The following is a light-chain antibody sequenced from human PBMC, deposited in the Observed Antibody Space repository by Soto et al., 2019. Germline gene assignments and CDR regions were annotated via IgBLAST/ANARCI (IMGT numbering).Light chain of an antibody. J-gene: IGKJ3*01. Sequence: DIQMTQSPSSLSASVGDRVTITCQASQDITNSLNWYQQKPGKAPKVLIYDASILETGVPSRFSGSGSGTDFTFTISSLQPEDGATYYCQQYDNLPLTFGPGTTVDIE. CDR1: QDITNS. V-gene: IGKV1-33*01. CDR3: QQYDNLPLT. CDR2: DAS.